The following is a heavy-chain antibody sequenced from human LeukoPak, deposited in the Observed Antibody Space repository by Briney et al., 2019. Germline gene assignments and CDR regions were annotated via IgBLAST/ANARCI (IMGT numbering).Heavy chain of an antibody. CDR2: IGAYNGNT. D-gene: IGHD3-10*01. V-gene: IGHV1-18*01. CDR3: AAHFYYYDSGSYYAFDP. Sequence: ASVKVSCKAPGYTFSSYVLSWVRQAPGQGLEWLGLIGAYNGNTNYARKFQDRVTMTTDTSTSTAYMELTSLRFGDTAVYYCAAHFYYYDSGSYYAFDPWGQGTLVTVSS. CDR1: GYTFSSYV. J-gene: IGHJ5*02.